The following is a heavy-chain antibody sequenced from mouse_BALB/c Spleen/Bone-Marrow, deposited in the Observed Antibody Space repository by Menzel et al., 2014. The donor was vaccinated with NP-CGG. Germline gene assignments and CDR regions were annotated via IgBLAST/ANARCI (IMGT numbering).Heavy chain of an antibody. V-gene: IGHV1-54*01. J-gene: IGHJ2*01. Sequence: QVQLKESGAELARPGTSVKVSCKASGYAFTNYLIEWVKQRPGQGFEWIGVINPGSRSTNYNEKFKGKATLTADKSSSTVYMQLSSLTSDDSAVYFCARRTTGVAPFDYWCQGTTLTVSS. CDR3: ARRTTGVAPFDY. CDR1: GYAFTNYL. CDR2: INPGSRST. D-gene: IGHD1-1*01.